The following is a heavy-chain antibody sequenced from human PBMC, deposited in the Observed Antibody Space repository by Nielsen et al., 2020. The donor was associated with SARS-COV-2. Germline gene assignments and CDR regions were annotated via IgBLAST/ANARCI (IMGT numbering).Heavy chain of an antibody. CDR2: ISAYNGNT. Sequence: ASVKVSCKASGYTFTSYDINWVRQAPGQGLEWMGWISAYNGNTNYAQKLQGRVTMTTDTSTSTAYMELRSLRSDDTAVYYCARMYYYDSSGYSNPDFDYWGQGTLVTVSS. J-gene: IGHJ4*02. CDR3: ARMYYYDSSGYSNPDFDY. V-gene: IGHV1-18*01. D-gene: IGHD3-22*01. CDR1: GYTFTSYD.